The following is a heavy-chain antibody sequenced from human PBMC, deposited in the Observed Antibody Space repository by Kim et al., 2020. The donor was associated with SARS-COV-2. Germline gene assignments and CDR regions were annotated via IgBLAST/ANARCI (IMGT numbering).Heavy chain of an antibody. J-gene: IGHJ1*01. Sequence: SVKVSCKASGGTFSSYAISWVRQAPGQGLEWMGGIIPIFGTANYAQKFQGRVTITADESTSTAYMELSSLRSEDTAVYYCAREAPYSGGNSEHDYFQHWGQGTLVTVSS. D-gene: IGHD2-21*02. V-gene: IGHV1-69*13. CDR1: GGTFSSYA. CDR2: IIPIFGTA. CDR3: AREAPYSGGNSEHDYFQH.